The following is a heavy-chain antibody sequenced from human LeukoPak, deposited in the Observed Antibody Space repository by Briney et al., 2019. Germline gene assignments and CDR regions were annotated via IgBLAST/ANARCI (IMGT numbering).Heavy chain of an antibody. D-gene: IGHD3-22*01. Sequence: SETLSLTCAVYGGSFSGYYWSWIRQPPGKGLEWIGEINHSGSTNYNPSLKSRVTISVDTSKNQFSLKLSSVTAADTAVYYCARGHGRYYDSSAYWGQGTLVTVSS. J-gene: IGHJ4*02. CDR2: INHSGST. V-gene: IGHV4-34*01. CDR3: ARGHGRYYDSSAY. CDR1: GGSFSGYY.